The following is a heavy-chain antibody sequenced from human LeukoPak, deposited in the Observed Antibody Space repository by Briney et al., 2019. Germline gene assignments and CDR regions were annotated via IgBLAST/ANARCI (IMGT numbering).Heavy chain of an antibody. V-gene: IGHV5-51*01. D-gene: IGHD5-12*01. Sequence: PGESLKISCKGSGYSFTDYWIGWVRQMPGKGLEWMGIIYPGDSDTRYSPSFQGQVTISADKSISTAYLQWSNLKASDTAMYYCARGNNYDSTYFDYWGQGTLVTVSS. CDR3: ARGNNYDSTYFDY. CDR2: IYPGDSDT. J-gene: IGHJ4*02. CDR1: GYSFTDYW.